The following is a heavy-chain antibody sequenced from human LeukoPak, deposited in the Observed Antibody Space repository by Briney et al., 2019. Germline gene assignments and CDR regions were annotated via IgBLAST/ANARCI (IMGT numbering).Heavy chain of an antibody. CDR3: TRVGYIDEGIDY. J-gene: IGHJ4*02. V-gene: IGHV3-7*04. CDR2: IKQDGSKK. Sequence: SGGSLRLSCAASGFTFSNYWMSWVRQAPGKGLEWVANIKQDGSKKSYVDSVKGRFTISRDNAKNSLYLQMNSLGAEDTAIYYCTRVGYIDEGIDYWGQGTLVTVSS. CDR1: GFTFSNYW. D-gene: IGHD5-24*01.